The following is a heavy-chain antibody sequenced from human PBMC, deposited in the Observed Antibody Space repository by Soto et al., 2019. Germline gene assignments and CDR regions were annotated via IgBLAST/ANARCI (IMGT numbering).Heavy chain of an antibody. CDR1: GFTFDDYA. V-gene: IGHV3-9*01. Sequence: GGSLRLSCAASGFTFDDYAMHWVRQAPGKGLEWVSGISWNSGSIGCADSVKGRFTISRDNAKNSLYLQMNSLRAEDTALYYCAKDIGAAGTQRPFDYWGQGTLVTVSS. J-gene: IGHJ4*02. CDR2: ISWNSGSI. CDR3: AKDIGAAGTQRPFDY. D-gene: IGHD6-13*01.